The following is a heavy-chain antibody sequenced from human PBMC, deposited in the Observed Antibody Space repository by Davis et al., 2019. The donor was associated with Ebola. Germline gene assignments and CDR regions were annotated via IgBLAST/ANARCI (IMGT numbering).Heavy chain of an antibody. CDR1: GDSISAYY. J-gene: IGHJ6*02. Sequence: SETQSLTCTVSGDSISAYYWSWIRQPPGKGLEWIGNIYYTGSTNYNPSLRGRVTMSVDTSKSQFSLKLGSVTAADTAVYYCARGNYGDYIVLYYYNMDVWGQGTTVTVSS. CDR3: ARGNYGDYIVLYYYNMDV. D-gene: IGHD4-17*01. CDR2: IYYTGST. V-gene: IGHV4-59*01.